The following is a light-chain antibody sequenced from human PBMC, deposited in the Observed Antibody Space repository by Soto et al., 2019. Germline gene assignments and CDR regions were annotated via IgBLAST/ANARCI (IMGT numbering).Light chain of an antibody. V-gene: IGKV3-20*01. CDR3: QQYGDSPQT. CDR2: DAS. CDR1: QSVRSSY. Sequence: ENVLTQSPGTLSLSPGERATLSCRASQSVRSSYLAWYQQKPGQAPRLLLYDASSRATGIPDRFSGSGSGTDFTLSIDRLEPEDFAVYYCQQYGDSPQTFGQVTRLEI. J-gene: IGKJ5*01.